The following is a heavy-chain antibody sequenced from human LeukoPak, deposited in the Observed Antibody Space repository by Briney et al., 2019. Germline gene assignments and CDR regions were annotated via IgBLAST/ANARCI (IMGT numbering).Heavy chain of an antibody. J-gene: IGHJ5*02. D-gene: IGHD6-19*01. CDR3: ARDSRTAGWYGPAS. V-gene: IGHV3-74*01. CDR1: GFTFSNNW. CDR2: ISSDGTNT. Sequence: GGSLRLSCAASGFTFSNNWMHWVRQAPGKGLGWVSRISSDGTNTAYADPVKGRFTISRDNAKNTLYLQMNSLRGDVTAIYYCARDSRTAGWYGPASWGQGTLVTVSS.